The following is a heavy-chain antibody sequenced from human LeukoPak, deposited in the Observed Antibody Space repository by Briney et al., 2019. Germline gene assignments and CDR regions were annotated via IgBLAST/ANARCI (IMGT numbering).Heavy chain of an antibody. D-gene: IGHD3-22*01. CDR3: ARVPNYYDSSGSIDY. CDR1: GYTFTSYG. CDR2: ISAYNGNT. V-gene: IGHV1-18*01. Sequence: ASVKVSCKASGYTFTSYGISWVRQAPGQGLEWMGWISAYNGNTNYAQKLQGRVTMTTDTSTSTAYMELRSLRSDDTAVYYCARVPNYYDSSGSIDYCGQGTLVTVSS. J-gene: IGHJ4*02.